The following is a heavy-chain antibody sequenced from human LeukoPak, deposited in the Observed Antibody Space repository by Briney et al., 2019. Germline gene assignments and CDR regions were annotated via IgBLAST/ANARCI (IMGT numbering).Heavy chain of an antibody. D-gene: IGHD5-24*01. Sequence: ASVKVSCKTSGFPFTAYYIHWVRQAPGQRFEWMGWINAGNGHTKYSQNFQGRVTITRDSSANIVYMDVSSLTSEDTAVYYCARGIWSATRVDYYLDNWGRGTLVTVSS. CDR1: GFPFTAYY. J-gene: IGHJ4*02. CDR2: INAGNGHT. V-gene: IGHV1-3*01. CDR3: ARGIWSATRVDYYLDN.